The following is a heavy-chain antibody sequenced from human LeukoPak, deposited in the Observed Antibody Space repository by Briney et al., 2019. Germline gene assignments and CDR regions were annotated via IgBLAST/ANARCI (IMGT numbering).Heavy chain of an antibody. Sequence: PSETLSLTCTVSGGSISSYYWSWIRQPPGKGLEWVGSIYYSGSTYYNPSLKSRVTISVDTSKNQFSLKLSSVTAADTAVYYCARHTIAAAGVFDYWGQGTLVTVSS. CDR2: IYYSGST. CDR3: ARHTIAAAGVFDY. V-gene: IGHV4-39*01. D-gene: IGHD6-13*01. J-gene: IGHJ4*02. CDR1: GGSISSYY.